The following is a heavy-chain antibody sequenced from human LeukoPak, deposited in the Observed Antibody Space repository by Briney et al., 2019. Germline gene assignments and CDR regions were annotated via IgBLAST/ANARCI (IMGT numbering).Heavy chain of an antibody. CDR2: ISGSGGST. J-gene: IGHJ4*02. CDR3: AKCEVGATDVFDY. V-gene: IGHV3-23*01. D-gene: IGHD1-26*01. Sequence: QAGGSLRLSCAASGFTFSSYAMSWVRQAPGKGLEWVSAISGSGGSTYYADSVKGRFTLSRDNSKNTLYLQMNSLRAEDTAVYYCAKCEVGATDVFDYWGQGTLVTVSS. CDR1: GFTFSSYA.